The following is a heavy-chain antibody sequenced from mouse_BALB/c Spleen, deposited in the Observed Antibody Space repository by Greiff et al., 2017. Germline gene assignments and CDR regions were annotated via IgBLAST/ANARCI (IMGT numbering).Heavy chain of an antibody. V-gene: IGHV1-14*01. CDR1: GYTFTSYV. CDR3: ARSGGGNYYYAMDD. CDR2: INPYNDGT. Sequence: EVQLQQSGPELVKPGASVKMSCKASGYTFTSYVMHWVKQKPGQGLEWIGYINPYNDGTKYNEKFKGKATLTSDKSSSTAYMELSSLTSEDSAVYYCARSGGGNYYYAMDDWGQGTSVTVSS. D-gene: IGHD2-1*01. J-gene: IGHJ4*01.